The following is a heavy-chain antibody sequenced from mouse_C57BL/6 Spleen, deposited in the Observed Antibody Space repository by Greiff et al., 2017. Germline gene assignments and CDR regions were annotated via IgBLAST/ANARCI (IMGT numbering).Heavy chain of an antibody. Sequence: VQLQQPGAELVKPGASVKLSCKASGYTFTSYWMHWVKQRPGQGLEWIGMIHPNSGSTNYNEKFKSKATLTVDKSSSTAYMQLSSLTSEDSAVYYCARNWERYYYAMDYWGQGTSVTVSS. CDR1: GYTFTSYW. CDR3: ARNWERYYYAMDY. V-gene: IGHV1-64*01. CDR2: IHPNSGST. J-gene: IGHJ4*01. D-gene: IGHD4-1*01.